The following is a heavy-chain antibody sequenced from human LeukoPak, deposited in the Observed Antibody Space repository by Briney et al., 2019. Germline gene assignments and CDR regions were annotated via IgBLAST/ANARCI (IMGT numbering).Heavy chain of an antibody. CDR3: ARGGTYYPCIDY. Sequence: GASVKVSCKASGYTFTTSYINWVRQAPGQGLEWMGWVSAYNGKTSYAQKFQGRVTMTTDSSTNTAYMDLTSLRSDDTAVYYCARGGTYYPCIDYWGQGTQVTV. D-gene: IGHD1-26*01. J-gene: IGHJ4*02. CDR2: VSAYNGKT. CDR1: GYTFTTSY. V-gene: IGHV1-18*01.